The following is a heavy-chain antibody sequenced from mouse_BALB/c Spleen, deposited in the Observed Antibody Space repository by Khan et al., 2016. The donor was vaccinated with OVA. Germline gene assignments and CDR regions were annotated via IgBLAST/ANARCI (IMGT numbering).Heavy chain of an antibody. V-gene: IGHV3-2*02. J-gene: IGHJ2*01. CDR2: ISYRGRT. Sequence: EVQLVESGPGLVKPSQSLSLTCTVTGYSITSGYGWNWIRQFPGNKLEWMGYISYRGRTNYNPSLKSRISITRDTSKNQFFLQLNSVTTEDTATSYCARTARIRYWGQGTTLTVSS. CDR1: GYSITSGYG. D-gene: IGHD1-2*01. CDR3: ARTARIRY.